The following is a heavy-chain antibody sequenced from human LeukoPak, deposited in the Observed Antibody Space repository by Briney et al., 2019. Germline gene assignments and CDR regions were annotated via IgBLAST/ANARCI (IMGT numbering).Heavy chain of an antibody. CDR1: GGSISSYY. J-gene: IGHJ6*03. Sequence: SETLSLTCTVSGGSISSYYWSWIRQPPGKGLEWIGYIYYSGSTNYNPSLKSRVTISVDTSKNQFSLKLSSVTAADTAVYYCARGLIGARYYYYYYMGVWGKGTTVTVSS. V-gene: IGHV4-59*01. CDR3: ARGLIGARYYYYYYMGV. CDR2: IYYSGST. D-gene: IGHD3-22*01.